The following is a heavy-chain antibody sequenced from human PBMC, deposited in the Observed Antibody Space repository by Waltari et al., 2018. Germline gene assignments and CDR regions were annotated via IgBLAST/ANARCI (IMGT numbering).Heavy chain of an antibody. J-gene: IGHJ4*02. D-gene: IGHD6-19*01. V-gene: IGHV3-20*04. CDR1: GFTFNAYG. CDR2: INWSGART. Sequence: EVQLVESGGGMVRPGGSLRLSCAASGFTFNAYGMCGVRQVPGKGLEWVSGINWSGARTSYADSVMGRFTVSRDNAMNSLYLEMSSLRAEDTALYYCVREVFGSGWRESYFFDYWGQGTLVTVSS. CDR3: VREVFGSGWRESYFFDY.